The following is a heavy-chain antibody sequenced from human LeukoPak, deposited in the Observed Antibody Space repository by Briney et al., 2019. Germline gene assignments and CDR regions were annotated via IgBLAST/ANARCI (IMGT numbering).Heavy chain of an antibody. J-gene: IGHJ4*02. V-gene: IGHV1-18*01. D-gene: IGHD5-12*01. CDR1: GYTFTSYG. CDR3: ARPLGGGYAADPYYFDY. CDR2: ISAYNGNT. Sequence: ASVKVSCKASGYTFTSYGISWVRQAPGQGLEWMGWISAYNGNTNYAQKLQGRVTMTTDTSISTAYMELSRLRSDDTAVYYCARPLGGGYAADPYYFDYWGQGTLVTVSS.